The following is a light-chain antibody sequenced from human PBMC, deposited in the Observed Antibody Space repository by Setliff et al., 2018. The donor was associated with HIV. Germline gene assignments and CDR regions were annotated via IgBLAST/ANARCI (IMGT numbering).Light chain of an antibody. J-gene: IGLJ1*01. CDR3: CSYAHSSTYV. V-gene: IGLV2-23*02. CDR2: EVS. Sequence: QSVLTQPASVSGSPGQSIAISCTGTSSDVGGYNYVSWYRQHPGKAPKLMFYEVSKRPSGVSNRFSGSKSGNTASLTISGLQVEDESDYYCCSYAHSSTYVFGTGTKVTVL. CDR1: SSDVGGYNY.